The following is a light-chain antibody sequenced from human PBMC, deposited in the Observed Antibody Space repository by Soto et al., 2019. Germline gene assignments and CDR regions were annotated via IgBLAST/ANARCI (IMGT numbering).Light chain of an antibody. CDR3: QSYDSSNQGVV. Sequence: NFMLTQPHSVSESPGKTVTISCTRSSGSIASNYVQWYQQRPGSAPTTVIYEDNQRPSGVPDRLSGSIDSSSNSASLTISGLKTEDEADYYCQSYDSSNQGVVFGGGTKLTVL. J-gene: IGLJ2*01. CDR2: EDN. CDR1: SGSIASNY. V-gene: IGLV6-57*04.